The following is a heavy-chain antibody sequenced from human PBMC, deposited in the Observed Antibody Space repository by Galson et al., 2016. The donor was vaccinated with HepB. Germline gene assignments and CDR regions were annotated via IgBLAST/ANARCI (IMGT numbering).Heavy chain of an antibody. Sequence: SLRLSCAASGFTFSSYAMNWVRQAPGRGLEWVSAISHSGGSSYSADSVKGRFTISRYNAKNTLYLQMNNLRAEDTAVYYCAKGDYGDYPHYFDYWGQGTLVTVSS. D-gene: IGHD4-17*01. CDR2: ISHSGGSS. V-gene: IGHV3-23*01. J-gene: IGHJ4*02. CDR1: GFTFSSYA. CDR3: AKGDYGDYPHYFDY.